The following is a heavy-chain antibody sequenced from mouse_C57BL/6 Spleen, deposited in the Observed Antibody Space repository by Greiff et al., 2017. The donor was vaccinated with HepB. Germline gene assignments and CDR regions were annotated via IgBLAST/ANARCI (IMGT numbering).Heavy chain of an antibody. V-gene: IGHV5-6*01. CDR1: GFTFSSYG. CDR2: ISSGGSYT. CDR3: ARQEAYSNYGFAY. Sequence: VQLKESGGDLVKPGGSLKLSCAASGFTFSSYGMSWVRQTPDKRLEWVATISSGGSYTYYPDSVKGRFTISRDNAKNTLYLQMSSLKSEDTAMYYCARQEAYSNYGFAYWGQGTLVTVSA. J-gene: IGHJ3*01. D-gene: IGHD2-5*01.